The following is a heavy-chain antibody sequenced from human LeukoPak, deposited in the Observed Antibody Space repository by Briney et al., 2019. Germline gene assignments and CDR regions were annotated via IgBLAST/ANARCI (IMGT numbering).Heavy chain of an antibody. D-gene: IGHD2-21*02. J-gene: IGHJ6*03. CDR2: IYYSGST. Sequence: SETLSLTCTVSGGSISSHYWSWIQQPPGKGLEWIGYIYYSGSTNYNPYLKSRVTISVDTSKNQFSLKLSSVTAADTAVYYCAREVTYYMDVWGKGTTVTVSS. CDR1: GGSISSHY. CDR3: AREVTYYMDV. V-gene: IGHV4-59*11.